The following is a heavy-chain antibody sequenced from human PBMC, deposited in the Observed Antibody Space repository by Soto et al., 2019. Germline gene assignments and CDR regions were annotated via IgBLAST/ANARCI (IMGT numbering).Heavy chain of an antibody. CDR2: VAYTGTT. CDR1: GDSIDSHGSH. J-gene: IGHJ4*02. V-gene: IGHV4-39*01. D-gene: IGHD2-15*01. CDR3: ARHRACNTACDFDH. Sequence: QLQLRESGPGLERPSETLSLSCFVSGDSIDSHGSHWSWIRQSPGKGLEWIGTVAYTGTTYYPPHRRSRVTVSADKSKNQFSLKLTSVTAADTAVYDCARHRACNTACDFDHWGQGTLVTVSS.